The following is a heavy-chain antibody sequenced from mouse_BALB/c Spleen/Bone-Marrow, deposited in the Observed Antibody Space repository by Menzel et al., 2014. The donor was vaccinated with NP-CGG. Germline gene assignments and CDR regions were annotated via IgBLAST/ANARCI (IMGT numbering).Heavy chain of an antibody. V-gene: IGHV2-9*02. D-gene: IGHD2-1*01. Sequence: QVQLKESGPGLVAPSQSLSITCTVSGFSLTSYGVHWVRQPPGKGLEWLGVIWAGGSTNYNSALVSRLSISKDNSKSQVLLKMNSLQTDDTAMYYCARARSGNYYAMDYWGQGTSVTVSS. J-gene: IGHJ4*01. CDR3: ARARSGNYYAMDY. CDR2: IWAGGST. CDR1: GFSLTSYG.